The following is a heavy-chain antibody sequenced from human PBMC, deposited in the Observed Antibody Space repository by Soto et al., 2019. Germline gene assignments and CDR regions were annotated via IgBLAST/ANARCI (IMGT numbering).Heavy chain of an antibody. V-gene: IGHV2-5*02. J-gene: IGHJ4*02. Sequence: QITLRESGPTRVKPTQTLTLTCTFSGFSLSARPVAVGWIRQPPGKALERLALIYWDDDKRYSPSLMSRLTITKDTSKSQVDLTMTNMDPLDTAIYYCVHRAGIDGNWNGGYFDYWGQGALVTVSS. D-gene: IGHD1-1*01. CDR3: VHRAGIDGNWNGGYFDY. CDR2: IYWDDDK. CDR1: GFSLSARPVA.